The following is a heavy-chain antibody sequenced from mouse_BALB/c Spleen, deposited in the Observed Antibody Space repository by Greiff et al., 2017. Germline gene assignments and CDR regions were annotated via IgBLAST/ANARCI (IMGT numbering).Heavy chain of an antibody. J-gene: IGHJ1*01. Sequence: EVMLVESGGDLVKPGGSLKLSCAASGFTFSSYGMSWVRQTPDKRLEWVATISSGGSYTYYPDSVKGRFTISRDNAKNTLYLQMSSLKSEDTAMYYCARAMITGDWYFDVWGAGTTVTVSS. CDR1: GFTFSSYG. CDR3: ARAMITGDWYFDV. D-gene: IGHD2-4*01. CDR2: ISSGGSYT. V-gene: IGHV5-6*01.